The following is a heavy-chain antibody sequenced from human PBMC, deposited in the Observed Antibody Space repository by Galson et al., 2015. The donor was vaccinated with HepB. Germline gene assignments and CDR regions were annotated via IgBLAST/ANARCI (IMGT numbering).Heavy chain of an antibody. CDR3: AKDPRSSGWYGGDLDD. CDR1: GFTFNTYA. CDR2: IRGSGGTM. Sequence: SLRLSCAASGFTFNTYAMSWVRQAPGQGLEWVSAIRGSGGTMSYPASVKGRFTISRDNSKNTLYLPVNSLRAEDTAIYYWAKDPRSSGWYGGDLDDWGQGTLGTVSS. J-gene: IGHJ4*02. D-gene: IGHD6-19*01. V-gene: IGHV3-23*01.